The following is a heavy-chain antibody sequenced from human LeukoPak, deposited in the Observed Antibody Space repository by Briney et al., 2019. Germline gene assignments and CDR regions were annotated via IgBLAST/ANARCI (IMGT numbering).Heavy chain of an antibody. CDR3: ATNEVVGLYSYFDY. D-gene: IGHD5-12*01. V-gene: IGHV1-2*02. CDR2: INPNSGGT. Sequence: ASVKVSFKASGYTFTGYYMHWVRQAPGQGLEWMGWINPNSGGTNYAQKFQGRVTMTRDTSISTAYMELSRLRSDDTAVYYCATNEVVGLYSYFDYWGQGTLVTVSS. J-gene: IGHJ4*02. CDR1: GYTFTGYY.